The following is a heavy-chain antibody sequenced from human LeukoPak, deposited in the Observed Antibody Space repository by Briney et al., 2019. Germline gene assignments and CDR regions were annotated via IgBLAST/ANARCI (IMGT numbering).Heavy chain of an antibody. CDR3: AKDSRFYYDSSGYLGY. D-gene: IGHD3-22*01. J-gene: IGHJ4*02. CDR2: ISGDGGST. Sequence: GGSLRLSCAASGFTSDDYAMHWVRQAPGKGLEWVSLISGDGGSTYYADSVKGRFTISRDNSKNSLYLQMNSLRTEDTALYYCAKDSRFYYDSSGYLGYWGQGTLVTVSS. V-gene: IGHV3-43*02. CDR1: GFTSDDYA.